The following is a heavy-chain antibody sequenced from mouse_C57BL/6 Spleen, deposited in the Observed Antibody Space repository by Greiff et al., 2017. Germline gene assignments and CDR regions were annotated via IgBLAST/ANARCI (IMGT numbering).Heavy chain of an antibody. Sequence: VQLLQSGAELAKPGASVKLSCKASGYTFTSYWMHWVKQRPGQGLEWIGYINPSSGYTKYNQKFKDKATLTADKSSSTAYMQLSSLTYEDSAVYDCARDGSSCDYAMDYWGQGTSVTVSS. CDR1: GYTFTSYW. D-gene: IGHD1-1*01. V-gene: IGHV1-7*01. J-gene: IGHJ4*01. CDR2: INPSSGYT. CDR3: ARDGSSCDYAMDY.